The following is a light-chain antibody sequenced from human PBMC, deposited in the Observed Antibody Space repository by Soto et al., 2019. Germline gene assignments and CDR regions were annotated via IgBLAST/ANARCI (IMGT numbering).Light chain of an antibody. J-gene: IGKJ4*01. CDR3: QQYSMWPLS. V-gene: IGKV3-15*01. CDR2: VAS. Sequence: DIVMTQSPATLSVSPGERATLSCRASQTVYSNLAWYQQKPGQAPGLLIYVASTRAAGIPARFSASGSGTEFTLTISSLQSEDFAVYFCQQYSMWPLSFGGGTKVEIK. CDR1: QTVYSN.